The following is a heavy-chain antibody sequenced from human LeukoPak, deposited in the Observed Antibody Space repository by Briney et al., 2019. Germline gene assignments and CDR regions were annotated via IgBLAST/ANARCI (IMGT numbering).Heavy chain of an antibody. V-gene: IGHV4-31*03. CDR1: GGSISSGGYY. Sequence: PSGTLSLTCTVSGGSISSGGYYWSWIRQHPGKGLEWIGYIYYSGSTYYNPSLKSRVTISVDTSKNQFSLKLSSVTAADTAVYYCASVALDSGYEIDYWGQGTLVTVSS. D-gene: IGHD5-12*01. CDR2: IYYSGST. J-gene: IGHJ4*02. CDR3: ASVALDSGYEIDY.